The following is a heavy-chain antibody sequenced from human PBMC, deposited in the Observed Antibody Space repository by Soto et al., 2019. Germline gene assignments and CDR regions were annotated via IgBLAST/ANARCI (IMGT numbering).Heavy chain of an antibody. J-gene: IGHJ4*02. V-gene: IGHV4-31*03. CDR1: GGSISSGGYC. D-gene: IGHD3-22*01. Sequence: SETLSLTCTVSGGSISSGGYCWSWIRQHPGKGLEWIGYIYYSGSTYYNPSLKSRVTISVDTSKNQFSLKLSSVTAADTAVYYCARGLVYYDKSLGYWVQGTLVTVSS. CDR2: IYYSGST. CDR3: ARGLVYYDKSLGY.